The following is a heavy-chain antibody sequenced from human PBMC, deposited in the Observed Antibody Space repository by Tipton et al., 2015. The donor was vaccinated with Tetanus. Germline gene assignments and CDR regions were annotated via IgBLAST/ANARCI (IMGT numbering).Heavy chain of an antibody. CDR2: INWNSGSI. V-gene: IGHV3-9*01. J-gene: IGHJ5*01. CDR1: GFTFDAYA. D-gene: IGHD5-24*01. Sequence: RSLRLSCAASGFTFDAYAMHWVRQAPNKGLEWVSRINWNSGSIGYADSVKGRFTISRDNAKNSLYLQMNSLRAEDTALYYCAKDGEMDQMTYNWFDSWGQGTLVTVSS. CDR3: AKDGEMDQMTYNWFDS.